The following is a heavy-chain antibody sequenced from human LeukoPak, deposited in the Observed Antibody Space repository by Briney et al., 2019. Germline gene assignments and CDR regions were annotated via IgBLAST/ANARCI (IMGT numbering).Heavy chain of an antibody. CDR1: GFTFADYG. CDR3: ARDRGLTGTNDAFDI. V-gene: IGHV3-20*04. CDR2: INWNGGST. Sequence: GGSLRLSCAASGFTFADYGMSWVRQAPGKGLEWVSGINWNGGSTGYADSVKGRFTISRDNAKNSLYLQMNGLRAEDTALYYCARDRGLTGTNDAFDIWGQGTMVTVSS. D-gene: IGHD1-20*01. J-gene: IGHJ3*02.